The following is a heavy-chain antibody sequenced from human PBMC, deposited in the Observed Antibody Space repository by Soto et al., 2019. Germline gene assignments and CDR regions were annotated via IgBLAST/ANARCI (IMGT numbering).Heavy chain of an antibody. J-gene: IGHJ4*02. CDR3: ARDRGKTGGFDS. V-gene: IGHV1-18*01. D-gene: IGHD1-26*01. Sequence: QVQLVQSGAEVKKPGASVKVSCKASGYTFTSYGISWVRQAPGQGIEWMGWISAYNGNTNYAQKLQGRVTMNTDTSTRTAYLELRSLSPDVPAVYHCARDRGKTGGFDSWGQGALVTVSS. CDR1: GYTFTSYG. CDR2: ISAYNGNT.